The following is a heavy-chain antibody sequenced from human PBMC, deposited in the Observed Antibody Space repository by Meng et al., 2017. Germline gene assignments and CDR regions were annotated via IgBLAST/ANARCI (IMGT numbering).Heavy chain of an antibody. V-gene: IGHV4-34*01. CDR3: SGCVYDVWSGYWPGGYYYYGMDV. D-gene: IGHD3-3*01. J-gene: IGHJ6*02. Sequence: SETLSLTCAVYGGSFSGYYWSWIRQPPGKGLEWIGEINHSGSTNYTPSLKSRVTISVDTSKNQFSLKLSSVTAADTAVSYCSGCVYDVWSGYWPGGYYYYGMDVWGQGTTVTVSS. CDR1: GGSFSGYY. CDR2: INHSGST.